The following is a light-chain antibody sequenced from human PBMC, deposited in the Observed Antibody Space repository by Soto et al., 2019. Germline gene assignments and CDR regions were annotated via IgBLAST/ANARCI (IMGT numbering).Light chain of an antibody. CDR3: AAWGDSLNTWV. J-gene: IGLJ3*02. V-gene: IGLV1-44*01. Sequence: QSVLTQPPSASGIPGQTVTISCSGSSSNIGSNAVSWYQHFPGTAPKVLIYSDDQRPSGVPDRFSGSKSGTSASLAISGLQAEDEADYFCAAWGDSLNTWVFGGGTKLTVL. CDR2: SDD. CDR1: SSNIGSNA.